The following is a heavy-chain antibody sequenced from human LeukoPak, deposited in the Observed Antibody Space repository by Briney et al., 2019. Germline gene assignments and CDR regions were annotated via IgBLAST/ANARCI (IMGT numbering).Heavy chain of an antibody. D-gene: IGHD3-3*01. CDR2: IKQDGSEK. Sequence: SGGXLXXSXAASGFTFSSYWXXWVRQAPGKXXEWXANIKQDGSEKYYVDSVKGRFTISRDNAKNSLYLQMNSLRAEDTAVYYCARVGPPRKTRYDSFRPGHFDYWGQGTLVTVSS. V-gene: IGHV3-7*01. CDR1: GFTFSSYW. J-gene: IGHJ4*02. CDR3: ARVGPPRKTRYDSFRPGHFDY.